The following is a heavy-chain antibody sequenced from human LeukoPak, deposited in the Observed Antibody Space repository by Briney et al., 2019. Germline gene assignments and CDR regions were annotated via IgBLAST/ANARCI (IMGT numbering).Heavy chain of an antibody. V-gene: IGHV4-31*03. CDR2: IYYSGST. CDR1: GGSISSGGYY. CDR3: ARDPNYGDYPTHSDY. J-gene: IGHJ4*02. Sequence: PSQTLSLTCTVSGGSISSGGYYWSWIRQHPGKGLEWIGYIYYSGSTYYNPSLKSRVTISVDTSKNQFSLKLSSVTAADTAVYYCARDPNYGDYPTHSDYWGQGTLVTVSS. D-gene: IGHD4-17*01.